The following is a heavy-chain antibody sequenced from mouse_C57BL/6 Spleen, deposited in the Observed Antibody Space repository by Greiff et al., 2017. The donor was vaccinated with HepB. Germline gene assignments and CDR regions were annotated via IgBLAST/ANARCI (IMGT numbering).Heavy chain of an antibody. J-gene: IGHJ4*01. CDR3: ARTDYYGSSYAMDY. CDR1: GFSLTSYA. Sequence: VKVVESGPGLVAPSQSLSITCTVSGFSLTSYAISWVRQPPGKGLEWLGVIWTGGGTNYNSALKARLSISKDNSKSQVFLKMNSLQTDDTARYYCARTDYYGSSYAMDYWGQGTSVTVSS. CDR2: IWTGGGT. V-gene: IGHV2-9-1*01. D-gene: IGHD1-1*01.